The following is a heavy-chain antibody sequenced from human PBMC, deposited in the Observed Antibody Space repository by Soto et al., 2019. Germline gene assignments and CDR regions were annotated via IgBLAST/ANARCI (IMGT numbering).Heavy chain of an antibody. CDR2: INEDGTEK. D-gene: IGHD3-16*01. J-gene: IGHJ4*02. CDR1: GFSFSLFW. Sequence: EVQLAESGGGLVQPGGSLRLSCAASGFSFSLFWMSWVRQTPGKGLEWVANINEDGTEKFFADSAKCRFTISRDNAKNSLSLQMNSLTADDTAVYYCARTGWPQSSYYFDYWGQGTLVTVSS. V-gene: IGHV3-7*03. CDR3: ARTGWPQSSYYFDY.